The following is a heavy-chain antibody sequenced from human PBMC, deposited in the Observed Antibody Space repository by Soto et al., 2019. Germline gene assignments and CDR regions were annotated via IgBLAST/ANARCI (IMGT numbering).Heavy chain of an antibody. CDR1: GFPFSSYA. Sequence: GGSLSLSCAASGFPFSSYAMHWVRQAPGKGLEWVAVISYDGSNKYYADSVKGRFTISRDNSKNTLYLQMNSLRAEDTAVYYCARERRDGYNYHFDYWGQGTLVTVSS. CDR3: ARERRDGYNYHFDY. D-gene: IGHD5-12*01. CDR2: ISYDGSNK. V-gene: IGHV3-30-3*01. J-gene: IGHJ4*02.